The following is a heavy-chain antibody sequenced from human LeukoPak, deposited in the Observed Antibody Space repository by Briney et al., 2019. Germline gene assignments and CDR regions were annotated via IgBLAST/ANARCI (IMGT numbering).Heavy chain of an antibody. J-gene: IGHJ6*03. D-gene: IGHD4-17*01. CDR3: ARDGTTGNYYYMDV. CDR1: GYTFTGYY. Sequence: ASVKVSCKASGYTFTGYYMHWVRQAPGQGLEWMGRINPNSGGTNYAQKFQGRVTMTRDTSISTAYMELSSLRSEDTAVYYCARDGTTGNYYYMDVWGKGTTVTVSS. V-gene: IGHV1-2*06. CDR2: INPNSGGT.